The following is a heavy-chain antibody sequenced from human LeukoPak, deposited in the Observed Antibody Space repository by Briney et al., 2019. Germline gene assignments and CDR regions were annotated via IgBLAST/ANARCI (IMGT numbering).Heavy chain of an antibody. CDR1: GYTFTSYD. J-gene: IGHJ5*02. D-gene: IGHD2-2*01. CDR3: AGREGGYCSSTSCYWFDP. CDR2: MNPNSGNT. V-gene: IGHV1-8*03. Sequence: ASVKVSCKASGYTFTSYDINWVRQATGQGLEWMGWMNPNSGNTGYAQKFQGRVTITRNTSISTAYMELSSLRSEDTAVYYCAGREGGYCSSTSCYWFDPWGQGTLVTVSS.